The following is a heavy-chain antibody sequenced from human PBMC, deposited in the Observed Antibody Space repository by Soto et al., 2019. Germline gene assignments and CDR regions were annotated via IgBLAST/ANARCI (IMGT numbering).Heavy chain of an antibody. CDR3: ATQEVGGSYVYTFDP. J-gene: IGHJ5*02. Sequence: QLQLQESGPGLVKPSETLSLTCTVSGGSISSSSYYWGWIRQPPGKGLEWIGSIYYRGSTYYNPSLKSRVTIPVDTSKNHFSLKLSSVTAADPAVYYCATQEVGGSYVYTFDPWGQGTLVTVSS. V-gene: IGHV4-39*02. CDR2: IYYRGST. CDR1: GGSISSSSYY. D-gene: IGHD1-26*01.